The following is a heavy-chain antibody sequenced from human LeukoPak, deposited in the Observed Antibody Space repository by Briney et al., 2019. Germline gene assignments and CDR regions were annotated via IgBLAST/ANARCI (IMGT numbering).Heavy chain of an antibody. CDR2: FDPEDGET. J-gene: IGHJ4*02. CDR3: ATVLRTSMVRGVIIWLPAGYYFDY. Sequence: ASVKVSCKVSGYTLTELSMHWVRQAPGKGLEWMGGFDPEDGETIYAQKFQGRVTMTEDTSTDTAYMELSSLRSEDTAVYYCATVLRTSMVRGVIIWLPAGYYFDYWGQGTLVTVSS. CDR1: GYTLTELS. D-gene: IGHD3-10*01. V-gene: IGHV1-24*01.